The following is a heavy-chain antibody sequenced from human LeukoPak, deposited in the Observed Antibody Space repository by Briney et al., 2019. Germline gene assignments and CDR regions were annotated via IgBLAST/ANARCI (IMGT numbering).Heavy chain of an antibody. Sequence: GGSLRLSCAASGFTFSSYWMHWVRQAPGKGLVWVSRINSDGSSTSYADSVKGRFTISRDNAKNSLYLQMDSLRAEDTAVYYCARGGIITSYAFEIWGQGAMVTVSS. CDR3: ARGGIITSYAFEI. CDR1: GFTFSSYW. J-gene: IGHJ3*02. V-gene: IGHV3-74*01. CDR2: INSDGSST. D-gene: IGHD1-26*01.